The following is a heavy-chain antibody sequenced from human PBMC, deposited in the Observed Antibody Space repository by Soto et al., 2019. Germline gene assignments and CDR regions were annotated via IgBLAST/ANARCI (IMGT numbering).Heavy chain of an antibody. V-gene: IGHV3-23*01. Sequence: GGSLRLSCAASGFTFSSYAMSWVRQAPGKGLEWVSAIGVGGNYIYYADSVKGRFTISRDNSKNTLYLQMNSLRAEDTAVYYCAKDAISGNQVWDYFDYWGQGTPVTV. D-gene: IGHD7-27*01. CDR1: GFTFSSYA. J-gene: IGHJ4*02. CDR3: AKDAISGNQVWDYFDY. CDR2: IGVGGNYI.